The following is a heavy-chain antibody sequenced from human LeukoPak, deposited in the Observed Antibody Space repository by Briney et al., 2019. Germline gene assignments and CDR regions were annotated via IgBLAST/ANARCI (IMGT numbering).Heavy chain of an antibody. V-gene: IGHV3-72*01. J-gene: IGHJ4*02. Sequence: GGSLRLSCAASGFTFSDYYMDWVRQAPGKGLEWVGRIRNKANSYTTEYAASVKGRFTISRDDSKNSLYLQMNSLKTEDTAVYYCTRVANGIDYWGQGTLVTVPT. CDR1: GFTFSDYY. CDR2: IRNKANSYTT. CDR3: TRVANGIDY.